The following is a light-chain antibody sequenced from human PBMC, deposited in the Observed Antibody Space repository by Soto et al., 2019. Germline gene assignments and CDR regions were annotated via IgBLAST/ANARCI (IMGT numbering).Light chain of an antibody. CDR2: EGS. CDR3: CSYAGSSTFGAYWV. CDR1: SSDVGSYNL. Sequence: QSALTQPASVSGSPGQSITISCTGTSSDVGSYNLVSWYQQHPGKAPKLMIYEGSKRPSGVSNRFSGSKSGNTASLTISGLQAEDEADYYCCSYAGSSTFGAYWVFGGGTKLTVL. V-gene: IGLV2-23*03. J-gene: IGLJ3*02.